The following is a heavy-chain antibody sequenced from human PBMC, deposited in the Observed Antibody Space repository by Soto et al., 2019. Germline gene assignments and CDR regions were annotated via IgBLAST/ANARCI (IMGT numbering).Heavy chain of an antibody. V-gene: IGHV4-59*01. CDR3: ARGRLWSGYYSDFDY. CDR1: GGSISSYY. CDR2: IYYSGST. J-gene: IGHJ4*02. D-gene: IGHD3-3*01. Sequence: KPSETLSLTCTVSGGSISSYYWSWIRQPPGKGLEWIGYIYYSGSTNYNLSPKSRVTISVDTSKNQFSLKLSSVTAADTAVYYCARGRLWSGYYSDFDYWGQGTLVTVSS.